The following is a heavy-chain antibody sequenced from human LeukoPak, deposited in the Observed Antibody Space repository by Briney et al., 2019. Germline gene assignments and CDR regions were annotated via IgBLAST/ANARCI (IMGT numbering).Heavy chain of an antibody. CDR1: GGSISSGGYY. CDR3: AGRKTGRPLDY. J-gene: IGHJ4*02. D-gene: IGHD1-1*01. CDR2: IYHSGST. V-gene: IGHV4-30-2*01. Sequence: SETLSLTCTVSGGSISSGGYYWSWIRQPPGKGLEWIGYIYHSGSTYYNPSLKSRVTMSVDTSKNQFSLKLSSVTAADTAVYYCAGRKTGRPLDYWGQGTLVTVSS.